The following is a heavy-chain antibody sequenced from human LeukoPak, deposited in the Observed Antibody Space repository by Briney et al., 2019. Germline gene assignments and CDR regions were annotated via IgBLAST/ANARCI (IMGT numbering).Heavy chain of an antibody. Sequence: SETLSLTCTVSGGSISSSSYYWGWIRQPPGKGLEWIGSIYYSGSTYYNPSLKSRVTISVDTSKNQFSLKLSSVTAADTAVYYCARRIVVTRGFDYWGQGTLATVSS. CDR2: IYYSGST. J-gene: IGHJ4*02. V-gene: IGHV4-39*01. D-gene: IGHD4-23*01. CDR3: ARRIVVTRGFDY. CDR1: GGSISSSSYY.